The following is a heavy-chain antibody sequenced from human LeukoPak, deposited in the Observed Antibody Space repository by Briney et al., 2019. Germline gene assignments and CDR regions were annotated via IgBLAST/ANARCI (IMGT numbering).Heavy chain of an antibody. Sequence: SETLSLTCTVSGGSISSYYWSWIRQPPGKGLEWIGYIYYSGSTYYNPSLKSRVTISVDTSKNQFSLKLSSVTAADTAVYYCARGMVPIKFYYGMDVWGQGTTVTVSS. V-gene: IGHV4-30-4*01. CDR3: ARGMVPIKFYYGMDV. CDR2: IYYSGST. J-gene: IGHJ6*02. D-gene: IGHD3-10*01. CDR1: GGSISSYY.